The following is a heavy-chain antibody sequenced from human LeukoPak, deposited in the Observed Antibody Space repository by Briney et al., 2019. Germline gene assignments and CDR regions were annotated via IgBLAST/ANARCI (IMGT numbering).Heavy chain of an antibody. Sequence: SETLSLTCTVSGGSISSYYWSWIRQPPGKGLEWIGYIYYSGSTNYKPSLKSRVTISVATSKNQFSLRLSSVTAADTAVYYCARVTGYMIEDYFDYWGQGTLVTVSS. D-gene: IGHD3-22*01. CDR1: GGSISSYY. J-gene: IGHJ4*02. V-gene: IGHV4-59*01. CDR2: IYYSGST. CDR3: ARVTGYMIEDYFDY.